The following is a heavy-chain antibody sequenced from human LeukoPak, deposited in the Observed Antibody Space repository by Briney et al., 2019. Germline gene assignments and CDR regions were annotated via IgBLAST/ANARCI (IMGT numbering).Heavy chain of an antibody. CDR3: ARVSEGSSSSWGTHYFDY. D-gene: IGHD6-6*01. CDR1: GYTFTGYY. CDR2: INPNSGGT. V-gene: IGHV1-2*02. J-gene: IGHJ4*02. Sequence: ASVKVSCKASGYTFTGYYMHWVRQAPGQGLEWMGWINPNSGGTNYAQKFQGRVTMTRDTSISTAYVELSRLRSDDTAVYYCARVSEGSSSSWGTHYFDYWGQGTLVTVSS.